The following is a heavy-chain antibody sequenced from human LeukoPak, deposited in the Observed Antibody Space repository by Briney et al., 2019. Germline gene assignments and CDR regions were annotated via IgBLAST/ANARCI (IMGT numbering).Heavy chain of an antibody. D-gene: IGHD2-8*01. V-gene: IGHV3-49*04. CDR3: TRVDDRLVYLFDP. CDR2: IRSKAYGGTT. CDR1: GSTSGDYA. Sequence: GASLLLCCTASGSTSGDYAISCVRQAPGRGLEWRGFIRSKAYGGTTESAASVKGRFTISRYDSKSITYLQMSSLKAEDTAVYYCTRVDDRLVYLFDPWGQGTLVTVSS. J-gene: IGHJ5*02.